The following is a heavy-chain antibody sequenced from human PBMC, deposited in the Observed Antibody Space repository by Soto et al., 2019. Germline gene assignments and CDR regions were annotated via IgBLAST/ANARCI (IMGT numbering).Heavy chain of an antibody. CDR1: RFTFANYG. CDR3: AKEEYFGSTYYYYYVMDF. D-gene: IGHD3-16*01. V-gene: IGHV3-30*18. J-gene: IGHJ6*02. CDR2: ISFDGINK. Sequence: PGGSLRLSCVASRFTFANYGMHWVRQAPGKGLEWVAVISFDGINKYYADSVKGRFTISRDNSENTLYLQMNGLRAEDTAVYYCAKEEYFGSTYYYYYVMDFWGQGTTVTVSS.